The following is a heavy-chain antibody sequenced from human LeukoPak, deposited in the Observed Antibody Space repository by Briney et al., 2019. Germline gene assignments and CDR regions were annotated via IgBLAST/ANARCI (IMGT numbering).Heavy chain of an antibody. CDR3: ARVSFDAMVRGINWFDP. J-gene: IGHJ5*02. CDR2: IIPIFGTA. D-gene: IGHD3-10*01. V-gene: IGHV1-69*05. Sequence: SVKVSCKASGGTFSSYAISWVRQAPGQGLEWMGRIIPIFGTANYAQKFQGRVTITTDESTSTAYMELSSLRSEGTAVYYCARVSFDAMVRGINWFDPWGQGTLVTVSS. CDR1: GGTFSSYA.